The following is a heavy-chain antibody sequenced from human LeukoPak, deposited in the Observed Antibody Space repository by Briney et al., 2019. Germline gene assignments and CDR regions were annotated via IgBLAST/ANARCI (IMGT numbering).Heavy chain of an antibody. D-gene: IGHD3-10*01. J-gene: IGHJ4*02. CDR2: INTNTGNP. CDR3: AREMHYYGSGRYFDY. CDR1: GYTFTSYD. Sequence: VASVKVSCKASGYTFTSYDINWVRQAPGQGLEWMGWINTNTGNPTYAQGFTGRFVFSLDTSVSTAYLQISSLKAEDTAVYYCAREMHYYGSGRYFDYWGQGTLVTVSS. V-gene: IGHV7-4-1*02.